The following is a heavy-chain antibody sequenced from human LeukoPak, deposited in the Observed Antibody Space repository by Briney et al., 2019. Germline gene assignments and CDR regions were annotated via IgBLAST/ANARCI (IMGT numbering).Heavy chain of an antibody. D-gene: IGHD2-2*01. J-gene: IGHJ4*02. V-gene: IGHV1-2*02. CDR2: INPNDGDT. Sequence: GASVKVSCKASGYTFTDYYMHWVRQAPGQGFEGMGWINPNDGDTNYAQKFQGRVTMTRDTSISTAHMEVSRLRSDDTVVYYCARANFLYCSSTTCLFDYWGQGTLVTVSS. CDR3: ARANFLYCSSTTCLFDY. CDR1: GYTFTDYY.